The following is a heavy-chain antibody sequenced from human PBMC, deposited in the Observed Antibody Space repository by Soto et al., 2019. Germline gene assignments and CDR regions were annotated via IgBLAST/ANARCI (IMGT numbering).Heavy chain of an antibody. CDR2: IKQDGSEE. V-gene: IGHV3-7*01. CDR3: VRNYYYVSGSYFDS. CDR1: GFTFTRYW. Sequence: PGGSLRLSCAASGFTFTRYWMTWVRQAPGKGLEWVANIKQDGSEEYYVDSVKGRFTISRDNAKNSLYLQMNSLRAEDTAVYYCVRNYYYVSGSYFDSWGQGIMVTVSS. J-gene: IGHJ4*02. D-gene: IGHD3-10*01.